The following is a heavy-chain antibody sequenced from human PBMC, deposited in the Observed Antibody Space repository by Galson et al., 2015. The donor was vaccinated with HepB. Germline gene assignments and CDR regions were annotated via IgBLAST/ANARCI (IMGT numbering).Heavy chain of an antibody. D-gene: IGHD1/OR15-1a*01. V-gene: IGHV6-1*01. J-gene: IGHJ4*02. CDR3: VRGNTNFDY. Sequence: CAISGDSVSSDGAAWNWIRQSPSRGLEWLGRTYYRSKWFHEYAGSVKGRISINPDTSKNQFSLQLNSVTPDDTAVYFCVRGNTNFDYWGQGTLVTVSS. CDR1: GDSVSSDGAA. CDR2: TYYRSKWFH.